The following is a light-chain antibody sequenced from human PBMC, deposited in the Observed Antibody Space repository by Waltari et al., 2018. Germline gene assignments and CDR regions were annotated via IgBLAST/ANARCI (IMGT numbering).Light chain of an antibody. V-gene: IGLV2-14*03. CDR2: DVS. CDR1: SSDVGGYNY. CDR3: SSYISSSTLEL. J-gene: IGLJ2*01. Sequence: QSALAQAPSVSGSPGPSLNFPCTRCSSDVGGYNYVSQYQQHPGKAPKLIIYDVSNRPSGVSNRFSGSKSGNTASLTISGLQAEDEADYYCSSYISSSTLELFGGGTSLTVL.